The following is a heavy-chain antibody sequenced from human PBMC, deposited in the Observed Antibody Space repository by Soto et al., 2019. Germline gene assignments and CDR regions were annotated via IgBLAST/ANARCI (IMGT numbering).Heavy chain of an antibody. D-gene: IGHD2-15*01. J-gene: IGHJ6*02. CDR1: GLTISTAW. CDR2: IKTNTEGGTT. V-gene: IGHV3-15*07. CDR3: NTGSVEGV. Sequence: EVQLVESGGGFIYPGGSLRLSCAASGLTISTAWMNWVRQAPGKGLEWVGRIKTNTEGGTTDYAAAVKGRFTVSRDDSKNTLYLQMNSLKTEDTAVYYCNTGSVEGVWGQWTTVTVSS.